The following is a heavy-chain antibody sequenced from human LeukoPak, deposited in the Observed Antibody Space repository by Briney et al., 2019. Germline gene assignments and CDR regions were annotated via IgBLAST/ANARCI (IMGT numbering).Heavy chain of an antibody. CDR2: IFPGDSDS. Sequence: GESLKISCKGSEYSFATYWIGWVRQMPGQGLEWMGIIFPGDSDSRYSPSFQGQVTISADKSISTAYLQWSSLKASDTAIYYCASEYCSGGNCYFDYWGQGTLVTVSS. D-gene: IGHD2-15*01. CDR1: EYSFATYW. CDR3: ASEYCSGGNCYFDY. V-gene: IGHV5-51*01. J-gene: IGHJ4*02.